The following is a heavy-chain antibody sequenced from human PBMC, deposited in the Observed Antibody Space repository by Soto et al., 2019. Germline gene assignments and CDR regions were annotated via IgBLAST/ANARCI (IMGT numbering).Heavy chain of an antibody. CDR1: GYTFTGYY. J-gene: IGHJ6*02. V-gene: IGHV1-2*02. Sequence: GASVKVSCKAAGYTFTGYYMHWVRQAPGQGLEWMGWINPNSDGTNYAQKFQGRVTMTRDTSISTAYMELSRLRSDDTAVYYCARALLRIAVADNYYYSGMDVWGQGTTVTVSS. D-gene: IGHD6-19*01. CDR3: ARALLRIAVADNYYYSGMDV. CDR2: INPNSDGT.